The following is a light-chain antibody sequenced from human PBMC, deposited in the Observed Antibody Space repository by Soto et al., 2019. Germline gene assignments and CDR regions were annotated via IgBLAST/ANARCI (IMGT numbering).Light chain of an antibody. CDR3: SSYTSSSTLV. V-gene: IGLV2-14*01. CDR1: SSDVGGYNY. CDR2: DVS. Sequence: QSALTQPASVSGSPGQSITISCTGTSSDVGGYNYVSWYQQHPGKAPKLMIYDVSNRPSGVSNRFSGSKSGNTASLTISGLQGEDEADNYCSSYTSSSTLVFGGGTQLPVL. J-gene: IGLJ2*01.